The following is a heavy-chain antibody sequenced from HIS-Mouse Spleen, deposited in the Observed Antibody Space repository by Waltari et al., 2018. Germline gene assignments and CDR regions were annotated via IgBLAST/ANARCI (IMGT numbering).Heavy chain of an antibody. CDR3: AREIPYSSSWYDWYFDL. D-gene: IGHD6-13*01. CDR2: IYYSGST. CDR1: GGSISSSSYY. J-gene: IGHJ2*01. Sequence: QLQLQESGPGLVKPSETLSLTCTVSGGSISSSSYYWGWIRQPPGKGLEWIGSIYYSGSTYYNPSPKSRVTISVDTAKNAFSLKLSSVTAADTAVYYCAREIPYSSSWYDWYFDLWGRGTLVTVSS. V-gene: IGHV4-39*07.